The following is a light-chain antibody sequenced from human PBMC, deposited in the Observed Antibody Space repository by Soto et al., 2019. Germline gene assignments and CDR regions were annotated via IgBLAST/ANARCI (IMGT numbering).Light chain of an antibody. CDR2: ATS. CDR3: QHDCVSDSPMYS. J-gene: IGKJ2*03. CDR1: QSVSRNY. V-gene: IGKV3-20*01. Sequence: EIVLTQSPGTLSLSPGDRVTLSCRASQSVSRNYLAWYQQKPGQAPRLLIYATSSRATGIRDRFSGSGCGTVFTLTISRLEHEDFAVYCGQHDCVSDSPMYSFGQGNSVEI.